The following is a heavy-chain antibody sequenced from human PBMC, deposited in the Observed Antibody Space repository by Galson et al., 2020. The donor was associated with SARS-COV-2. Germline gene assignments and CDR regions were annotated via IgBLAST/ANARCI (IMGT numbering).Heavy chain of an antibody. CDR3: ARSNYDPYYGMDV. CDR2: ISSSGSTI. D-gene: IGHD4-4*01. J-gene: IGHJ6*02. V-gene: IGHV3-48*03. Sequence: GGSLRLSCAASGFTFSSYEMNWVRQAPGKGLEWVSYISSSGSTIYYADSVKGRFTISRDNAKNSLYLQMNSLRAEDTAVYYCARSNYDPYYGMDVWGQGTTVTVSS. CDR1: GFTFSSYE.